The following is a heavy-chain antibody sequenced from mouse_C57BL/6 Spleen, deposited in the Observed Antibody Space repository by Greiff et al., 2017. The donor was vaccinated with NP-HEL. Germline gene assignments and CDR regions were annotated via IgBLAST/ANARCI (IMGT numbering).Heavy chain of an antibody. CDR2: IDPSDSET. D-gene: IGHD1-1*01. CDR3: ARSTVVAYDFDY. V-gene: IGHV1-52*01. Sequence: QVQLQQPGAELVRPGSSVNLSCKASGYTFTSYWMHWVKQRPIQGLEWIGNIDPSDSETHYNQKFKDKATLTVDKSSSTAYMQLSSLTSEDSAVYYCARSTVVAYDFDYWGQGTTLTVSS. J-gene: IGHJ2*01. CDR1: GYTFTSYW.